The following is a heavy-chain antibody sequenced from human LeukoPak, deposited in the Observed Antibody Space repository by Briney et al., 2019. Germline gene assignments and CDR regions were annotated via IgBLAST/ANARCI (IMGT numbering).Heavy chain of an antibody. CDR1: GFTFSNYW. CDR2: INGDGSST. V-gene: IGHV3-74*01. Sequence: GGSLRLSCGVSGFTFSNYWMHWVRQAPGKGLVWVSRINGDGSSTTYADSVKGRFTISRDNAKNTLYLQMSSLRAEDTAVYFCERTSEGGYFDYWGQGAVVTVSS. J-gene: IGHJ4*02. CDR3: ERTSEGGYFDY.